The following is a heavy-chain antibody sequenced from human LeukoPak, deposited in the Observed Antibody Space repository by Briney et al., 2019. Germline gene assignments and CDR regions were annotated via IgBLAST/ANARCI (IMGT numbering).Heavy chain of an antibody. CDR3: ASGPEMATIYYFDY. V-gene: IGHV4-39*07. D-gene: IGHD5-24*01. J-gene: IGHJ4*02. Sequence: SETLSLTCTVSGGSISSSSYYWGWIRQPPGKGLEWIGSIYYSGSTYYNPSLKSRVTISVDTSKNQFSLKLSSVTAAGTAVYYCASGPEMATIYYFDYWGQGTLVTVSS. CDR2: IYYSGST. CDR1: GGSISSSSYY.